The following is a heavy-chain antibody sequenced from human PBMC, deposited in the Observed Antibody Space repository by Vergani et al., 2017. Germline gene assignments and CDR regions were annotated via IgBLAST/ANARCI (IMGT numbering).Heavy chain of an antibody. J-gene: IGHJ6*03. D-gene: IGHD2-2*02. CDR2: IKQDGSEK. Sequence: LEWVANIKQDGSEKYYADSVKGRFTISRDNAKNSLYLQMNSLRAEDTAVYYCAKSRASCYTNGDFIQCYYYYMDVWGKGTTVTVSS. CDR3: AKSRASCYTNGDFIQCYYYYMDV. V-gene: IGHV3-7*01.